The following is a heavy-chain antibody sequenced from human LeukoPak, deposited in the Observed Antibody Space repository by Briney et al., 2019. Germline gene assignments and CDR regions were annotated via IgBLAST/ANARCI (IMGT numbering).Heavy chain of an antibody. CDR3: ARSSYSSSPFDFDY. J-gene: IGHJ4*02. CDR1: GGPISSYY. Sequence: SETLSLTCTVSGGPISSYYWSWIRQPPGKGLEWIGYIYYSGSTNYNPSLKSRVTISVDTSKNQFSLKLRSVAAADTAVYYCARSSYSSSPFDFDYWGQGTLVTVSS. CDR2: IYYSGST. D-gene: IGHD6-6*01. V-gene: IGHV4-59*01.